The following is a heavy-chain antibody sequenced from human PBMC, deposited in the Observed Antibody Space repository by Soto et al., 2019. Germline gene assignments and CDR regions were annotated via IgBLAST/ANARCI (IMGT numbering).Heavy chain of an antibody. J-gene: IGHJ6*02. D-gene: IGHD3-10*01. CDR3: AKELHKNTILWSGGMVV. CDR2: ISYDGSNK. Sequence: QVQLVESGGGVVQPGRSLRLSCAASGFTFSSYGMHWVRQAPGKGLEWVAVISYDGSNKYYADSVKGRFTISRDNSKNTLYLQMNSLRAEDTAVYYCAKELHKNTILWSGGMVVWGQGTTVTVSS. CDR1: GFTFSSYG. V-gene: IGHV3-30*18.